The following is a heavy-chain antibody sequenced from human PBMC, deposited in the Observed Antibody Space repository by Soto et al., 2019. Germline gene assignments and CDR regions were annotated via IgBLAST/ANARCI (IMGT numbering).Heavy chain of an antibody. CDR3: ARSSVYDSSGYYNWFDP. J-gene: IGHJ5*02. D-gene: IGHD3-22*01. CDR1: GDSTSRSYW. CDR2: IYHSGST. V-gene: IGHV4-30-2*01. Sequence: TLSLTCAVSGDSTSRSYWWSWIRQPPGKGLEWIGYIYHSGSTYYNPSLKSRVTISVDRSKNQFSLKLSSVTAADTAVYYCARSSVYDSSGYYNWFDPWGQGTLVTVSS.